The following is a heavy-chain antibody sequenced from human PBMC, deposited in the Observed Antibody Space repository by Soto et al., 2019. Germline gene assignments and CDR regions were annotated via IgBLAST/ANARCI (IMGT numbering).Heavy chain of an antibody. J-gene: IGHJ6*02. Sequence: QVQLVESGGGVVQPGRSLRLSCAASGFTFISYAMHWVCQAPGKGLVWVAVISFDGSTEYYADSVKGRFTISRDNSKNTVYLQMNSLRSEDTAVYYCARSRHGSGSYTHFYYGLDVWGQGTTVTVSS. V-gene: IGHV3-30-3*01. CDR2: ISFDGSTE. D-gene: IGHD3-10*01. CDR1: GFTFISYA. CDR3: ARSRHGSGSYTHFYYGLDV.